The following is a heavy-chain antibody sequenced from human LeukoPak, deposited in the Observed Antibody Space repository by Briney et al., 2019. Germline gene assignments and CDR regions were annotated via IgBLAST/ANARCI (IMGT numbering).Heavy chain of an antibody. CDR3: ARDFWSGYYRPNWFDP. D-gene: IGHD3-3*01. J-gene: IGHJ5*02. CDR1: GYSISSGYY. CDR2: IYHSGST. V-gene: IGHV4-38-2*01. Sequence: PSETLSLTCAVSGYSISSGYYWGWIRQPPGKGLEWIGSIYHSGSTYYNPSLKSRVTISVDTSKNQFSLKLSSVTAADTAVYYCARDFWSGYYRPNWFDPWGQGTLVTVSS.